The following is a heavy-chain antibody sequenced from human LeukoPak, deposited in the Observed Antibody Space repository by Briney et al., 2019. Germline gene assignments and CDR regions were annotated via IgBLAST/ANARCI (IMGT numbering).Heavy chain of an antibody. Sequence: ASVKVSCKASGGTFSSYAISWVRQAPGQGLEWMGGIIPIFGTANYAQKFQGRVTITTDESTSTAYMELSSLRSEDTAVYYCARADALIVPAPLIPWGQGTLVTVSS. J-gene: IGHJ5*02. V-gene: IGHV1-69*05. CDR2: IIPIFGTA. CDR1: GGTFSSYA. D-gene: IGHD2-2*01. CDR3: ARADALIVPAPLIP.